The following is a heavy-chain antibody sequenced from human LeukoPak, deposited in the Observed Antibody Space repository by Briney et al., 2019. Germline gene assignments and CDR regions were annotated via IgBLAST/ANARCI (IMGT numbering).Heavy chain of an antibody. CDR2: IYYSGST. J-gene: IGHJ4*02. Sequence: SETLSLTCTVSGGSISSGGYYWSWIRQHPGKGLEWIGYIYYSGSTYYNPSLKSRVTISVDTSKNQFSLKLSSVTAADTAVYYCASSSGSYWSGLYFDYWGQGTLVTVSS. V-gene: IGHV4-31*03. CDR3: ASSSGSYWSGLYFDY. D-gene: IGHD1-26*01. CDR1: GGSISSGGYY.